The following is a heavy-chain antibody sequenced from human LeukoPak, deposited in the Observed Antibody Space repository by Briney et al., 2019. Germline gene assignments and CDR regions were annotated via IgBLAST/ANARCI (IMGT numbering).Heavy chain of an antibody. V-gene: IGHV1-2*02. CDR2: INPNSGGT. CDR1: GYTFTGYY. CDR3: ARDLPTYYGMDV. Sequence: ASVKVSSKASGYTFTGYYMHWVRQAPGQGLEWMGWINPNSGGTNYAQKFQGRVTMTRDTSISTAYMELSRLRSDDTAVYYCARDLPTYYGMDVWGQGTTVTVSS. J-gene: IGHJ6*02.